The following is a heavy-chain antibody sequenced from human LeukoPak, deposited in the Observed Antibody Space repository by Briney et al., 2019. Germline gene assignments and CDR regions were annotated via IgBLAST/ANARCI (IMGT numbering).Heavy chain of an antibody. CDR2: IKDGGTTT. J-gene: IGHJ4*02. CDR3: TTIRPGF. V-gene: IGHV3-74*01. Sequence: GGSLRLSCAASGFTFSSYWIHWVRQVPGKGLVWVSRIKDGGTTTDYADSVKGRFTISRDDAKNTLYLQMNSLRAEATAVYYCTTIRPGFWGQGTLVTVSP. D-gene: IGHD5-12*01. CDR1: GFTFSSYW.